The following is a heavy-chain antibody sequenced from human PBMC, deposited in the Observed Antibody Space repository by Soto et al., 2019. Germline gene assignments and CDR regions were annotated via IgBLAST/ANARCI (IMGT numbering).Heavy chain of an antibody. CDR2: INHSGST. V-gene: IGHV4-34*01. CDR3: ARARVYYYVFDY. J-gene: IGHJ4*02. D-gene: IGHD3-22*01. Sequence: SETLSLTCAVYGGSFSGYYWSWIRQPPGKGLEWIGEINHSGSTNYNPSLKSRVTISVDTSKNQFSLKLSSVTAADTAVYYCARARVYYYVFDYWGQGTLVTVSS. CDR1: GGSFSGYY.